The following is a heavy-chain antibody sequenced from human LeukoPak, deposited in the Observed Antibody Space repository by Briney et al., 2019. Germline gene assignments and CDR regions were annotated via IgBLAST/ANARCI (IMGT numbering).Heavy chain of an antibody. V-gene: IGHV3-21*01. J-gene: IGHJ4*02. CDR2: ISSSSSYI. CDR3: ARNEVTH. Sequence: GGSLRLSCAASGFTFSSYSMDWVRQAPGKGLEWVSSISSSSSYIYYADSVKGRFTISRDNAKNSLYLQMNSLRDDDTAMYYCARNEVTHWGQGTLVTVSS. CDR1: GFTFSSYS.